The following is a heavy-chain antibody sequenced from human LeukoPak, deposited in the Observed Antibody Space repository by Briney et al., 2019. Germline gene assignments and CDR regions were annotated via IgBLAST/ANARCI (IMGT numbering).Heavy chain of an antibody. V-gene: IGHV3-21*01. J-gene: IGHJ4*02. CDR1: GFTFSSYT. Sequence: GGSLRLSCAASGFTFSSYTMNWVRQAPGKGLEWVSSISTSSIYIYYADSVKGRFTISRDNAKNSVSLEMSSLRAEDTAVYYCARGKFDFDYWGQGTQVTVSS. CDR2: ISTSSIYI. D-gene: IGHD3-16*01. CDR3: ARGKFDFDY.